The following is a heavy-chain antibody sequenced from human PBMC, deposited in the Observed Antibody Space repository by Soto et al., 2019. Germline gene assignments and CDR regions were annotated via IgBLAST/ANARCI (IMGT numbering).Heavy chain of an antibody. Sequence: QVQLQESGPGLVKPSETLSLTCTVSGGSVTSGSYYWSWIRQPPGKGLEWIGHVYYSGSTNYNLSRKSRVTISGDMSKNQFSLKLSSVTAADTAVYYCARVLDSSGWYAFDYWGQGTLVTVSS. J-gene: IGHJ4*02. CDR1: GGSVTSGSYY. CDR2: VYYSGST. CDR3: ARVLDSSGWYAFDY. V-gene: IGHV4-61*01. D-gene: IGHD6-19*01.